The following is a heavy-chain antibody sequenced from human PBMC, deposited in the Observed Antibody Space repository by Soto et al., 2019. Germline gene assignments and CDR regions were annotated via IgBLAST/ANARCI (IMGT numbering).Heavy chain of an antibody. CDR1: GGSISSDF. CDR3: ARSVPNWFDP. Sequence: PSETLSLTCTVSGGSISSDFWSCIRQPPGKGLEWIGYISISGNTDYSPSLKSRATISADTSRNQFSLKLRSVNTADTAAYFCARSVPNWFDPWGQGTLVTVSS. J-gene: IGHJ5*02. CDR2: ISISGNT. D-gene: IGHD2-2*01. V-gene: IGHV4-59*01.